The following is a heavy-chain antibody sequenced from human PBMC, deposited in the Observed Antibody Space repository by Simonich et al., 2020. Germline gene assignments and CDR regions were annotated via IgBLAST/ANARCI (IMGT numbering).Heavy chain of an antibody. CDR3: ARSTTGTTAFDI. V-gene: IGHV1-18*01. CDR1: GYTFTSYG. D-gene: IGHD1-1*01. Sequence: QVQLVQSGAEVKKPGASVTASCKASGYTFTSYGISWVRQAPGQGLEWNGWISAYNCNKNYPQKLQGRVTMTTDTSPSTAYMELRSLRSDATAVYDCARSTTGTTAFDIWGQGTMVTVSS. J-gene: IGHJ3*02. CDR2: ISAYNCNK.